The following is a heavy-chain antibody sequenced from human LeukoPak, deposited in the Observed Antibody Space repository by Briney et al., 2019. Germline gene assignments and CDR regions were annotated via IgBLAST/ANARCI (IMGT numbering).Heavy chain of an antibody. D-gene: IGHD5-18*01. CDR3: GTTTVGYSSGQKPAWPVDF. Sequence: PGRSLRLSCAASGFTFSNYAMSWVRQAPGKGLEWVAGIFGSGGSPHYADSVKGRFTISRDNPRNTVYLQINSLRDDDTAVYYCGTTTVGYSSGQKPAWPVDFWGQGTLVTVSS. CDR1: GFTFSNYA. CDR2: IFGSGGSP. J-gene: IGHJ4*02. V-gene: IGHV3-23*01.